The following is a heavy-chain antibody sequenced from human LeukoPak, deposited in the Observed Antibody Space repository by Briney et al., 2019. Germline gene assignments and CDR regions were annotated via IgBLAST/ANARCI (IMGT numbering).Heavy chain of an antibody. J-gene: IGHJ6*03. CDR1: GGSISSGSYY. Sequence: SETLSLTCTVSGGSISSGSYYWSWIRQPAGKGLEWIGRIYTSGSTNYNPSLKSRVTISVDTSKNQFSLKLSSVTAADTAVYYCASWAGYCSGGSCYNDYYYYYYMDVWGKGTTVTVSS. CDR3: ASWAGYCSGGSCYNDYYYYYYMDV. V-gene: IGHV4-61*02. D-gene: IGHD2-15*01. CDR2: IYTSGST.